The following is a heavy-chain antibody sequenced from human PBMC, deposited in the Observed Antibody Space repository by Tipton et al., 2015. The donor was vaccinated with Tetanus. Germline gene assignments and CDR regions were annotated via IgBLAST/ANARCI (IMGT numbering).Heavy chain of an antibody. CDR3: ARAGETPLWGAFNS. CDR1: GGAFSYSY. CDR2: ISHKGST. J-gene: IGHJ4*02. Sequence: LRLSCAFYGGAFSYSYWKWVRPPPGKGLGWIWGISHKGSTNYNPTLKSRVTISVDTSRNQLSLRLKSVTAADTAVYYCARAGETPLWGAFNSWGQGALVTVSS. D-gene: IGHD3-16*01. V-gene: IGHV4-34*01.